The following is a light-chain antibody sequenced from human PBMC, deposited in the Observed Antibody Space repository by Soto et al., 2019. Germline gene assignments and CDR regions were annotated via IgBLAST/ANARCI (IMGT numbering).Light chain of an antibody. Sequence: QSALTQPASVSGSPGQSITISCTGTSSDVGRYNYVSWYQQYPGKAPKLIIYDVSNRPSGVSNRFSGSKSDNTASLTISGLQAEDESDYYCSSYTSSSTWVFGGGTQLTVL. J-gene: IGLJ3*02. V-gene: IGLV2-14*03. CDR3: SSYTSSSTWV. CDR2: DVS. CDR1: SSDVGRYNY.